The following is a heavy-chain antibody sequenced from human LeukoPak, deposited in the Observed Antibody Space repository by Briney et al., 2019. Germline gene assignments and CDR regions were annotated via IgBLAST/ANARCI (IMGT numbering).Heavy chain of an antibody. J-gene: IGHJ4*02. CDR1: GYTLTGLS. CDR2: FDPEDGET. CDR3: ATDPRGYYYDSSGYDY. Sequence: ASVKVSRKVSGYTLTGLSMHWVRQAPGKGLEWMGGFDPEDGETIYAQKFQGRVTMTEDTSTDTAYMELSSLRSEDTAVYYCATDPRGYYYDSSGYDYWGQGTLVTVSS. V-gene: IGHV1-24*01. D-gene: IGHD3-22*01.